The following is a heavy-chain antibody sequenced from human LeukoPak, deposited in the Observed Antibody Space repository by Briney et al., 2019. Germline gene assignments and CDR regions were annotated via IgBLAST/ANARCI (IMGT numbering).Heavy chain of an antibody. J-gene: IGHJ4*02. CDR2: IYYSGST. Sequence: PSETLSLTCTVSGDSINNNNYYWGWIRQPPGKGLEWIGSIYYSGSTYHNPSLKSRVTISKDTSKNQFSLKLSFVTAADTAVYYCFWSASFDYWGQGTLVAVSS. V-gene: IGHV4-39*07. CDR1: GDSINNNNYY. CDR3: FWSASFDY. D-gene: IGHD1-1*01.